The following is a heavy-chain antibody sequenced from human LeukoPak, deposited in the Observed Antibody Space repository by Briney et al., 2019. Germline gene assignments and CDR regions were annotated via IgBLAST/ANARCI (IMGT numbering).Heavy chain of an antibody. V-gene: IGHV4-61*02. CDR3: ARNVPYGGSSRSRVDP. J-gene: IGHJ5*02. D-gene: IGHD6-6*01. Sequence: SETLSLTCTVSGASIGSGNYYWSWIRQPAGKELEWIGRIYPSGNTDYNPSLKSRVTMSLDTSKNQFSLKLSSVTAADTAIYYCARNVPYGGSSRSRVDPWGQGTLVTVSS. CDR2: IYPSGNT. CDR1: GASIGSGNYY.